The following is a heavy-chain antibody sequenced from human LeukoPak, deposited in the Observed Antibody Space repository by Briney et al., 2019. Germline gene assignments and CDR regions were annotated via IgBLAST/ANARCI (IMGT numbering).Heavy chain of an antibody. Sequence: ASVKVSCKASGGTFSSYAISWARQAPGQGLEWMGGIIPIFGTANYAQKFQGRVTITADESTSTAYMELSSLRSEDTAVYYCASGVPGPYYYYYGMDVWGQGTTVTVSS. CDR1: GGTFSSYA. J-gene: IGHJ6*02. V-gene: IGHV1-69*13. D-gene: IGHD1-1*01. CDR2: IIPIFGTA. CDR3: ASGVPGPYYYYYGMDV.